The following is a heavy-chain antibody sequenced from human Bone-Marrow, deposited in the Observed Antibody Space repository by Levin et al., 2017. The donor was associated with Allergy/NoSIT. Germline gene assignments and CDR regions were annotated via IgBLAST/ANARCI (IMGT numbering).Heavy chain of an antibody. CDR3: ARAPSTGTVDC. D-gene: IGHD1-1*01. CDR2: INQDGSAE. J-gene: IGHJ4*02. CDR1: GFIFNTQW. V-gene: IGHV3-7*01. Sequence: PGGSLRLSCVASGFIFNTQWMSWVRQAPGKGLEWVANINQDGSAEYYVDSVKGRFTISRDNAKDSLFLHMNSLRPEDTAVYYCARAPSTGTVDCWGQGTLVTVSS.